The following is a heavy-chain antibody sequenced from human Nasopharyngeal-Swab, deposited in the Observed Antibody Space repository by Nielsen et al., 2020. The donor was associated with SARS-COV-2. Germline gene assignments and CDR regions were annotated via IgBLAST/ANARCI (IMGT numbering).Heavy chain of an antibody. Sequence: SEPLSLTCTVSGCSISSYYWSWIRQPPGKGLEWIGYIYYSGSTNYNPSLKSRVTISVDTSKNQFSLKLSSVTAADTAVYYCARVAVGKRAFDYWGQGTLVTVSS. CDR3: ARVAVGKRAFDY. V-gene: IGHV4-59*12. CDR1: GCSISSYY. CDR2: IYYSGST. J-gene: IGHJ4*02. D-gene: IGHD3-10*01.